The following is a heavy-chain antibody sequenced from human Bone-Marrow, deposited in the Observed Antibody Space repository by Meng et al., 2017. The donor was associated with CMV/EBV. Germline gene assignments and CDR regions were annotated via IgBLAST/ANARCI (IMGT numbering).Heavy chain of an antibody. Sequence: ASVKVSCKASGYMFSGYSVHWVRQAPGQGLEWMGSINPNSGGTNYAQRFQGRVTMTRDTSVSTAYMELSGLTSDDTAVYFCASAIVEVPAAIPDYWGQRTLVTVSS. J-gene: IGHJ4*02. V-gene: IGHV1-2*02. CDR3: ASAIVEVPAAIPDY. D-gene: IGHD2-2*01. CDR2: INPNSGGT. CDR1: GYMFSGYS.